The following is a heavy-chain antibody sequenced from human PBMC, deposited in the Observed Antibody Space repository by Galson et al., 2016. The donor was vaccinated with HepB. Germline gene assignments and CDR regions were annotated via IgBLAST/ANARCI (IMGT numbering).Heavy chain of an antibody. D-gene: IGHD6-13*01. J-gene: IGHJ4*02. CDR1: GFTFSSYA. Sequence: SLRLSCAASGFTFSSYAMHWVRQAPGKGVEYVSSISSNGDSTYYTDSVKGRSTISRDNSKNTLNLQMSSLRAEDTAVYFCARVRSSWYYFGYWGQGTLVTVSS. V-gene: IGHV3-64D*06. CDR2: ISSNGDST. CDR3: ARVRSSWYYFGY.